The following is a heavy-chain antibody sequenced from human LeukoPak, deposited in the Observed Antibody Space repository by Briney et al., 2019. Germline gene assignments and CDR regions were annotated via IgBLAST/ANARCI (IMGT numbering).Heavy chain of an antibody. CDR1: GYTFTGYH. CDR2: INPNSGGT. V-gene: IGHV1-2*02. J-gene: IGHJ5*02. CDR3: ARGGSGSYFSWLDP. D-gene: IGHD3-10*01. Sequence: ASVKVSCKASGYTFTGYHIHWVRQAPGQGLECVGWINPNSGGTNYAQKFQGRVTMTRDTSISTAYMELSRLRSDDTAVYYCARGGSGSYFSWLDPWGQGTLVTVSS.